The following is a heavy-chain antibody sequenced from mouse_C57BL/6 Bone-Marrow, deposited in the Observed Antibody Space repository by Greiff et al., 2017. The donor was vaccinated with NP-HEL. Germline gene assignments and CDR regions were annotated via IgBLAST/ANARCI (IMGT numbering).Heavy chain of an antibody. CDR2: IFPGSGST. CDR1: GYTFTSHW. V-gene: IGHV1-56*01. Sequence: VPLVESSPPVFLPFSSFNISCKAPGYTFTSHWMPWVRQRPGQGLEWIGEIFPGSGSTYYNEKFKGKATLIVDTSSSTAYMQLSSLTSEDSAVYFCARSVPWFAYWGQGTLVTVSA. CDR3: ARSVPWFAY. J-gene: IGHJ3*01.